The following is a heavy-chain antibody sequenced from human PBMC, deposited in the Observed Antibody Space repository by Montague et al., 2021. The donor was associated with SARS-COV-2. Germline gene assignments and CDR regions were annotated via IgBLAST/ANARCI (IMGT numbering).Heavy chain of an antibody. J-gene: IGHJ4*02. Sequence: SETLSLTCTVSGGSISSSSYYWAWIRQPPGKGLEWFGSIYYRGSTYYNPSLKSRVIISVDTSKNQLSLKLSSVTAADTAVYYCATQEDPSGWIPGPFDFWGQGTLLTVSS. D-gene: IGHD6-19*01. CDR1: GGSISSSSYY. CDR3: ATQEDPSGWIPGPFDF. CDR2: IYYRGST. V-gene: IGHV4-39*01.